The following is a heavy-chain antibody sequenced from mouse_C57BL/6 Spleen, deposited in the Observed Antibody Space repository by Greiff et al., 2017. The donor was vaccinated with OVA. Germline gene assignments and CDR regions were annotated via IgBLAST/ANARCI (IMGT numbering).Heavy chain of an antibody. J-gene: IGHJ2*01. CDR3: TRFDGNYFDY. Sequence: EVMLVESGEGLVKPGGSLKLSCAASGFTFSSYAMSWVRQTPETRLEWVAYISSGGDYIYYADTVKGRFTISRDNARNTLYLQMSSLKSEDTAMYYCTRFDGNYFDYWGQGTTLTVSS. CDR1: GFTFSSYA. CDR2: ISSGGDYI. V-gene: IGHV5-9-1*02. D-gene: IGHD2-1*01.